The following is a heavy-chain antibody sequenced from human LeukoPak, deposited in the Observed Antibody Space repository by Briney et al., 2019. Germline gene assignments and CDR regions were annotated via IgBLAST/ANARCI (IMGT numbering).Heavy chain of an antibody. CDR1: GGSFSGYY. Sequence: PSETLSLTCGVYGGSFSGYYWTWIRQSPGKGLEWIGEINHSGSTNYNPSLKSRVTISVDTSKNQFSLKLSSVTAADTAVYYCARWGYCSGGSCYYAFHYYYGMDVWGQGTTVTVSS. D-gene: IGHD2-15*01. CDR2: INHSGST. CDR3: ARWGYCSGGSCYYAFHYYYGMDV. V-gene: IGHV4-34*01. J-gene: IGHJ6*02.